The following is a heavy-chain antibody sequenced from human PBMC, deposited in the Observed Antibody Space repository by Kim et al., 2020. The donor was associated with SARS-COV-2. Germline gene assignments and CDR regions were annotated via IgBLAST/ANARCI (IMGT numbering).Heavy chain of an antibody. J-gene: IGHJ4*02. Sequence: GESLKISCKGSGYSFTSYWIGWVRQMPGKGLEWMGIIYPGDSDTRYSPSFQGQVTISADKSISTAYLQWSSLKASDTAMYYCARHMGPYSGSYYVHGFGYWGQGTLVTVSS. V-gene: IGHV5-51*01. D-gene: IGHD1-26*01. CDR3: ARHMGPYSGSYYVHGFGY. CDR1: GYSFTSYW. CDR2: IYPGDSDT.